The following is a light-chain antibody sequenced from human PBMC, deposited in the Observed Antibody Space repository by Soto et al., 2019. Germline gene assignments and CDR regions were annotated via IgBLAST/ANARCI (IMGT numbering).Light chain of an antibody. Sequence: DIQMTQSPSSLSASVGDRVTITCQASQDINNYLNWFQQKPGQAPKLLIYDASNLQTGVPSRFSGSGSGTDFTLTINSLQPEDSATYYCQQSYSPLLAFGGGTKVEV. J-gene: IGKJ4*01. CDR1: QDINNY. CDR2: DAS. V-gene: IGKV1-33*01. CDR3: QQSYSPLLA.